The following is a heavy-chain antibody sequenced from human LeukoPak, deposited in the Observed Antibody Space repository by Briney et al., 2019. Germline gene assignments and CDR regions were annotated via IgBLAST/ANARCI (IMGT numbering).Heavy chain of an antibody. CDR2: IIPIFGTA. D-gene: IGHD3-22*01. CDR1: GGTFSSYA. V-gene: IGHV1-69*01. Sequence: SVKVSCKASGGTFSSYAISWVRQAPGQGLEWMGGIIPIFGTANYAQKFQGRVTITADESASTAYMELSSLRSEDTAVYYCARDGYYYDSSGYYFDYWGQGTLVTVSS. J-gene: IGHJ4*02. CDR3: ARDGYYYDSSGYYFDY.